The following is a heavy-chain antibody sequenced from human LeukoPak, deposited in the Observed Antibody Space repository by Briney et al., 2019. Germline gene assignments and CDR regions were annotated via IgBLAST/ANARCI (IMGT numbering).Heavy chain of an antibody. CDR1: GFTFNQYG. CDR2: IWHDGRNK. Sequence: GVSLRLSCAASGFTFNQYGMHWVRQAPGKGLEGVTVIWHDGRNKYYADSVKGRFTVSRDNSKNTLYLQMSSLRAEDTAVYYCAREASIVVRCSDYWGQGTLVTVSS. J-gene: IGHJ4*02. V-gene: IGHV3-33*01. D-gene: IGHD6-6*01. CDR3: AREASIVVRCSDY.